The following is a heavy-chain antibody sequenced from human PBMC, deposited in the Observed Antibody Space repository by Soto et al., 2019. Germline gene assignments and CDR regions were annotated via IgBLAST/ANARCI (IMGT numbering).Heavy chain of an antibody. CDR1: GGSFSGHY. D-gene: IGHD2-15*01. CDR2: INHIGST. Sequence: ASETLSLTCVFSGGSFSGHYWNWIRQAPGKGLEWIGEINHIGSTNYNTSLKSRVTISGDASKKQFSLKLSSVIAADTAVYYCARRVVYYGMDVWGQGTTVTVSS. J-gene: IGHJ6*02. CDR3: ARRVVYYGMDV. V-gene: IGHV4-34*01.